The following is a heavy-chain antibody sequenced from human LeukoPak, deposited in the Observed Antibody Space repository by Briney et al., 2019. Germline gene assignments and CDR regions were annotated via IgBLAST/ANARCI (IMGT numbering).Heavy chain of an antibody. CDR1: GFTFSSYS. J-gene: IGHJ4*02. CDR2: ISSSSSYI. Sequence: GGSLRLSCAASGFTFSSYSMNWVRQAPGKGLEWVSSISSSSSYIYYADSVKGRFTISRDNAKNSLYLQMNSLRAEDTAVYYCARDTTDTWGYVEPLDYWGQGTLVTVSS. CDR3: ARDTTDTWGYVEPLDY. D-gene: IGHD7-27*01. V-gene: IGHV3-21*01.